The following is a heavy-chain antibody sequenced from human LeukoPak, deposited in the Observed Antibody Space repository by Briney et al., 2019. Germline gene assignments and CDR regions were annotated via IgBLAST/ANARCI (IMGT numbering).Heavy chain of an antibody. Sequence: PGGSLRLSCAASGFTFSSYDMHWVRQATGKGLEWVSAIGTAGDTYYPGSVKGRFTISRENAKNSLYLQMNSLRAGDTAVYYCAREDWYSGSYDYWGQGTLVTVSS. D-gene: IGHD1-26*01. CDR1: GFTFSSYD. CDR3: AREDWYSGSYDY. CDR2: IGTAGDT. J-gene: IGHJ4*02. V-gene: IGHV3-13*01.